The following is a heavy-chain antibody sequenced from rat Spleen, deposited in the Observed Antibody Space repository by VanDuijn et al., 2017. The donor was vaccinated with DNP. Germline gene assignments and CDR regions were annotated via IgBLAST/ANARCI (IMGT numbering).Heavy chain of an antibody. CDR2: MWYDGDT. J-gene: IGHJ1*01. Sequence: QVQLKESGPGLVQPSETLSLTCTVSGFSLTSYSVSWVRQPSGKGPEWMGRMWYDGDTAYNSALRSRLSISRDTSKSQVFLKMNSVQTEDTAMYFCARGSWYFDFWGPGTMVTVSS. D-gene: IGHD5-1*01. CDR3: ARGSWYFDF. V-gene: IGHV2S18*01. CDR1: GFSLTSYS.